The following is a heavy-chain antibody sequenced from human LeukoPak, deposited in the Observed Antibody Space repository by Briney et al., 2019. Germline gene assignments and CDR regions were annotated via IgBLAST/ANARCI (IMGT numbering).Heavy chain of an antibody. CDR3: AKRTRGYDQRDIDY. V-gene: IGHV3-43*01. Sequence: PGGSLRLSCAASGFTFDDYTMHWVRQAPGKGLEWVSLISWDGGSTYYADSVKGRFTISRDNSKNSLYLQMNSLRTEDTALYYCAKRTRGYDQRDIDYWGQGTLVTVSS. J-gene: IGHJ4*02. CDR1: GFTFDDYT. CDR2: ISWDGGST. D-gene: IGHD5-12*01.